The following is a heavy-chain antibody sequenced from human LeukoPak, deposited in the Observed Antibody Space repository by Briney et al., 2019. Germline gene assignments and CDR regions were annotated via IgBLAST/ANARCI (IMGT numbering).Heavy chain of an antibody. CDR2: INHSGST. J-gene: IGHJ4*02. Sequence: SEALSLTCAVYGGSFNGYYWTWIRQPPGKGLEWIGEINHSGSTIYNPSLKNRVTMSVDTSNSHFSLKVTSVTAADTAVYYCARGKYCSGASCSPPLDFWGQGTLVTVSS. CDR3: ARGKYCSGASCSPPLDF. D-gene: IGHD2-15*01. CDR1: GGSFNGYY. V-gene: IGHV4-34*01.